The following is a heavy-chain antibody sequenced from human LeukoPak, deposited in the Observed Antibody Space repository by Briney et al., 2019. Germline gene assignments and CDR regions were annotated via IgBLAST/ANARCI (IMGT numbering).Heavy chain of an antibody. D-gene: IGHD6-6*01. Sequence: PGGSLRLSCAASGFTVSSNYMSWVRQAPGKGLEWVSVIYSGGSTYYADSVKGRFTISRDNSKNTLYLQMNSLRAEDTAVYYCARANRATPTSIAAPEVYYFDYWGQGTLVTVSS. V-gene: IGHV3-53*01. J-gene: IGHJ4*02. CDR2: IYSGGST. CDR3: ARANRATPTSIAAPEVYYFDY. CDR1: GFTVSSNY.